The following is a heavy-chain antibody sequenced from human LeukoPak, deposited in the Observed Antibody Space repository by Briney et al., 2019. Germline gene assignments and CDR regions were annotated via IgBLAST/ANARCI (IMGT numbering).Heavy chain of an antibody. CDR1: GFTFSRYW. Sequence: GGSLSLSCAASGFTFSRYWMSWVRQAPGKGLEWVANIKQDGSEKYYVDSVKDRFTISRDNAKNSLYLQMNNLRAEDTAVYYCARDRENNNFWSGYSGWGQGTLVTVSS. D-gene: IGHD3-3*01. CDR3: ARDRENNNFWSGYSG. V-gene: IGHV3-7*01. J-gene: IGHJ4*02. CDR2: IKQDGSEK.